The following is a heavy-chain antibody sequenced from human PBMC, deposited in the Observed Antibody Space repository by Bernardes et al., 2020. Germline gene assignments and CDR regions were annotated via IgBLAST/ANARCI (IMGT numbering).Heavy chain of an antibody. CDR2: IYSVGRT. Sequence: GGPLKLFCPDTGFSSNNNYMTWARKGPGKVLEGMSAIYSVGRTYHADSVRGRFTISRDNSKNTVYLQMNSLRAEDTGVYYCARVVGLIDYSGQGTLVTVSS. D-gene: IGHD2-15*01. CDR1: GFSSNNNY. V-gene: IGHV3-53*01. CDR3: ARVVGLIDY. J-gene: IGHJ4*02.